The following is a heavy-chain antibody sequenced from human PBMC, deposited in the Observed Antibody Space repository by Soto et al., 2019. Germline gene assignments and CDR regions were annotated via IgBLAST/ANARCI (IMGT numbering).Heavy chain of an antibody. Sequence: QVQLKESGPGLVKTSQTLSLTCTVSGGSISSGDYYWRWIRQPPGKGLEWIGYIYYSGSTYYNTSLKSRVTISVDTSKNQCSIKLSSVTTADTAVYYCARVIAAAGTDAFEIWGQGTMVTVS. CDR2: IYYSGST. CDR1: GGSISSGDYY. V-gene: IGHV4-30-4*01. J-gene: IGHJ3*02. D-gene: IGHD6-13*01. CDR3: ARVIAAAGTDAFEI.